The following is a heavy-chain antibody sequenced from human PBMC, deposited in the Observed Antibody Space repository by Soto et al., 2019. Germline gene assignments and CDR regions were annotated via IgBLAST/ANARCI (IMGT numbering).Heavy chain of an antibody. CDR1: GFTFSSYW. V-gene: IGHV3-7*03. CDR3: ARDSQVLPRAQYFQH. CDR2: IKQDGSET. D-gene: IGHD3-10*01. J-gene: IGHJ1*01. Sequence: PGGSLRLSCAASGFTFSSYWMSWVRQAPGKGLEWVANIKQDGSETFYVDSVKGRFTISRDNARNSLYLQMNSLRVEDTAVYFCARDSQVLPRAQYFQHWGQGTLVTVSS.